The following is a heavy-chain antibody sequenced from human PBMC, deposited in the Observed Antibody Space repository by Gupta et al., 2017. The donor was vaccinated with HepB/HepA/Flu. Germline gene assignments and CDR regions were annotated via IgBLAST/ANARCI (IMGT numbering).Heavy chain of an antibody. D-gene: IGHD4-4*01. CDR1: GDSISSLHW. CDR2: IFHSWGT. J-gene: IGHJ6*02. CDR3: ARRPYSNPPTYYYYGMDV. V-gene: IGHV4-4*02. Sequence: QVQLQESGPGLVKPSGTLSLTCTVSGDSISSLHWGNWVRQSPGKGLEWIVEIFHSWGTNYNPSLKSRVTISVDKSKNQVYLNLTSVTAEDTAVYFCARRPYSNPPTYYYYGMDVWGPGTAVAVSS.